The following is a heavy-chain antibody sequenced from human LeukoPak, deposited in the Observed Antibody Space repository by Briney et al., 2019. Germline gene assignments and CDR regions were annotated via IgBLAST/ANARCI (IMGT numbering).Heavy chain of an antibody. J-gene: IGHJ4*02. CDR2: ISGSGGST. D-gene: IGHD6-25*01. CDR1: GFTFSSYA. V-gene: IGHV3-23*01. CDR3: AKRPSGYDGVSHFDS. Sequence: GGSLRLSCAASGFTFSSYAMSWVRQAPGKGLEWVSAISGSGGSTYYADSVKGRFTISRDNSKNTLSLQMNSLRAEDTAVYYCAKRPSGYDGVSHFDSWGQGTLVTVSS.